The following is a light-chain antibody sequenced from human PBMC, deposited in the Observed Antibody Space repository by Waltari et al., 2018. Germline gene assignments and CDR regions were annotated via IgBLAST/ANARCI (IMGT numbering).Light chain of an antibody. CDR2: EVI. CDR1: SNNVGSYDL. Sequence: QSALTQPASVSGSPGQSITISCPGTSNNVGSYDLVSWYQFRPGEVPKLLIYEVINRPSGVSDRFSGSKADNTASLTISRLQAEDEAAYYCCSYAGSAPRLVFGGGTNLTVL. J-gene: IGLJ3*02. V-gene: IGLV2-23*02. CDR3: CSYAGSAPRLV.